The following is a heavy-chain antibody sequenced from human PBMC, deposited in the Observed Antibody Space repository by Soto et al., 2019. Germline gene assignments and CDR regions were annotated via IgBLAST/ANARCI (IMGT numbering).Heavy chain of an antibody. CDR1: GGTFSSYS. V-gene: IGHV1-69*01. CDR2: IIPIFGTA. J-gene: IGHJ4*02. D-gene: IGHD3-9*01. CDR3: ARAPNILTVKYYFDY. Sequence: QVQLVQSGAEVNKPGSSVKVSCKASGGTFSSYSINWVRQAPGQGLEWMGGIIPIFGTANNAQKFQGRVTITAEESATTVYMELSSLRSEDTAVYYCARAPNILTVKYYFDYWGQGTLVTVSS.